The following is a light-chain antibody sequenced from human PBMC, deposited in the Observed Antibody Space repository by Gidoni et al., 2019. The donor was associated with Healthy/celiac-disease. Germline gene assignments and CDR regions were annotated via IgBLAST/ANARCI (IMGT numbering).Light chain of an antibody. V-gene: IGKV2-28*01. CDR2: LGS. Sequence: DSVMTHSLPVTPGEPASISCRSSQSLLHSNGYNYLDWDLQKPGQSPQLLIYLGSNRASGVPDRFSGSGSGTDFTLKISRVEAEDVGVYYCMQALQTPMYTFXQXTKLEIK. CDR1: QSLLHSNGYNY. CDR3: MQALQTPMYT. J-gene: IGKJ2*01.